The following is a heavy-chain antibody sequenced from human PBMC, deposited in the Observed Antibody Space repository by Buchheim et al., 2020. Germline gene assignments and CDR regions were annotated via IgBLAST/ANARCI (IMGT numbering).Heavy chain of an antibody. CDR3: ARSPPVSYDDGIQE. Sequence: QLQLQESGPGLVKPSETLSLTCTVSGASIGSGSYYWGWIRQSPGKGLEWIGSIFYSGSTDYNPSLESRVSISIDPSKDQFSLRLSSVAAADTAVYYWARSPPVSYDDGIQEWGQGTL. CDR1: GASIGSGSYY. CDR2: IFYSGST. D-gene: IGHD3-22*01. V-gene: IGHV4-39*07. J-gene: IGHJ1*01.